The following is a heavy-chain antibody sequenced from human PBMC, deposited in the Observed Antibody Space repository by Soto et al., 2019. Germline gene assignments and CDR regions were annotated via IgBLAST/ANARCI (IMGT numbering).Heavy chain of an antibody. Sequence: EVQVVESGGGLVQPGGSLRLSCAASGFTLSGFWMSWVRQTPGKGLEWVANINEDGSTKYYVDSVKGRFTISRDNAKNSLYLQMNSLRAEDTAVYYCARDLYWGQGTLVTVSS. CDR3: ARDLY. J-gene: IGHJ4*02. CDR1: GFTLSGFW. V-gene: IGHV3-7*01. CDR2: INEDGSTK.